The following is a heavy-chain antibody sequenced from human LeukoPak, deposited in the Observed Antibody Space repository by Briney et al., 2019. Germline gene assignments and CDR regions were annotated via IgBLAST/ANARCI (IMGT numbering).Heavy chain of an antibody. Sequence: SETLSLTCTVSGGSINNSHWTWIRQPPGKGLEWIRCIYNRGTTIYNPSLRSRLTISVDTSKNQLSLRLSSVTAADTAAYFCARDSPTSPPAYYGMDVWGRGTTVTVSS. V-gene: IGHV4-59*12. CDR2: IYNRGTT. J-gene: IGHJ6*02. CDR1: GGSINNSH. D-gene: IGHD2-2*01. CDR3: ARDSPTSPPAYYGMDV.